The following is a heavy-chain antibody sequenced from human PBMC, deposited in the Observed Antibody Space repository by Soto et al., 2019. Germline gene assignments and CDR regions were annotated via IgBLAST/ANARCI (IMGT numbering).Heavy chain of an antibody. D-gene: IGHD3-9*01. J-gene: IGHJ6*02. V-gene: IGHV3-33*01. CDR1: GFTFSSYG. CDR2: IWYDGSKK. CDR3: AREGEGGRRSGYIDPYYYYYYGMDV. Sequence: GGSLRLSCAASGFTFSSYGLHWVRQAPGKGLEWIALIWYDGSKKYYADSVKGRFAISRDNSKNTLSLQMNSLRAEDTAVYYCAREGEGGRRSGYIDPYYYYYYGMDVWGQGTTVTVSS.